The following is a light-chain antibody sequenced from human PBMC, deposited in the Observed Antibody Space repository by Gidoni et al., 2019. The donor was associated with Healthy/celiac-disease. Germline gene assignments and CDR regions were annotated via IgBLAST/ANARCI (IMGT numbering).Light chain of an antibody. CDR1: QSVLYSSNNKNY. J-gene: IGKJ4*01. CDR3: QQYYSTLLLT. Sequence: DIVMTQSRDSLAVSLGERATINCKSSQSVLYSSNNKNYLAWYQQKPGQPPKLLIYWASTRESGVPDRFSGSGSGTDFTLTISSLQAEDVAVYYCQQYYSTLLLTFGGGTKVEIK. V-gene: IGKV4-1*01. CDR2: WAS.